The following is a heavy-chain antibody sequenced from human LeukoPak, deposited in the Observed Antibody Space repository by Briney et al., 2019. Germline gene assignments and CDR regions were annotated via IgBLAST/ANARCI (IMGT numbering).Heavy chain of an antibody. CDR3: ARGGLLYSSGWYDY. V-gene: IGHV3-66*01. J-gene: IGHJ4*02. Sequence: GGSPRLSCAASGFTISSNYMSWVRQAPGKGLEWVSVIYSGGSTYYADSVKGRFTISRDNSKNTLYLQMNSLRAEDTAVYYCARGGLLYSSGWYDYWGQGTLVTVSS. D-gene: IGHD6-19*01. CDR1: GFTISSNY. CDR2: IYSGGST.